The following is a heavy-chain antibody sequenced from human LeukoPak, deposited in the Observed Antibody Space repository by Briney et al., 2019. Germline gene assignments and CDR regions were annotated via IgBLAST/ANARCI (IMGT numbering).Heavy chain of an antibody. CDR2: INQDGSGT. J-gene: IGHJ4*02. CDR3: VREQWYRLDY. Sequence: PGGSLRLSCVASGFRFGSFYMSWVRQAPGKGLEWVAQINQDGSGTFYVDSVRGRFTISRDNAETSAFLQMDSLTAEDMAVYYCVREQWYRLDYWGQGTLVTVSS. V-gene: IGHV3-7*01. CDR1: GFRFGSFY. D-gene: IGHD6-19*01.